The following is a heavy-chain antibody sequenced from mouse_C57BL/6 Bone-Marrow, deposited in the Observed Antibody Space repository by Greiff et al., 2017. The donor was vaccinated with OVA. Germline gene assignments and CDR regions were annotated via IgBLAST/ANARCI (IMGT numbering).Heavy chain of an antibody. CDR1: GYTFTDYE. D-gene: IGHD1-1*01. V-gene: IGHV1-15*01. Sequence: QVQLQQSGAELVRPGASVTLSCKASGYTFTDYEMHWVKQTPVHGLEWIGAIDPETGGPAYNQKFKGKAILTADKSSSTAYMELRSLTSEDSAVYYCTRDYGSSFPFAYWGQGTLVTVSA. CDR2: IDPETGGP. CDR3: TRDYGSSFPFAY. J-gene: IGHJ3*01.